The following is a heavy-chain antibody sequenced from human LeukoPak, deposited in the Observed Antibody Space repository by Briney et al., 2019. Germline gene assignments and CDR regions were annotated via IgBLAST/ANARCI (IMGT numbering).Heavy chain of an antibody. V-gene: IGHV1-69*13. CDR1: GGTFSSYA. CDR3: ARDPLWFGELLNAFDI. Sequence: ASVKLSCKASGGTFSSYAISWVRQAPGQGLERMGGLLPIFGTANYAQKFQGRVTITADESTSTAYMELSSLRSEDTAVHYCARDPLWFGELLNAFDIWGQGTMVTVSS. D-gene: IGHD3-10*01. J-gene: IGHJ3*02. CDR2: LLPIFGTA.